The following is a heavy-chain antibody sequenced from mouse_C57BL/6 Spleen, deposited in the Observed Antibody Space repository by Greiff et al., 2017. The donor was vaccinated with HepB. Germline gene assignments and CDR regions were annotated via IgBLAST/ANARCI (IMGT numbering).Heavy chain of an antibody. CDR3: ARGTPLGYFDV. CDR2: ISYDGSN. J-gene: IGHJ1*03. V-gene: IGHV3-6*01. CDR1: GYSITSGYY. Sequence: EVQRVESGPGLVKPSQSLSLTCSVTGYSITSGYYWNWIRQFPGNKLEWMGYISYDGSNNYNPSLKNRISITRDTSKNQFFLKLNSVTTEDTATYYCARGTPLGYFDVWGTGTTVTVSS.